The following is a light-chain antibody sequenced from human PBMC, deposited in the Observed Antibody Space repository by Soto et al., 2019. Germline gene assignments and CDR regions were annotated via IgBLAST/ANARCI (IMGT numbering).Light chain of an antibody. CDR2: EVS. CDR3: SSYTGSSTLV. V-gene: IGLV2-14*01. Sequence: QSVLTQPASVSGSPGQSITISCTGTSSDVGGYNYVSWCQQHPGKAPKLMIYEVSNRPSGVSNRFSGSKSGNTASLTISGLQAEDEADYYCSSYTGSSTLVFGTGTKVTVL. J-gene: IGLJ1*01. CDR1: SSDVGGYNY.